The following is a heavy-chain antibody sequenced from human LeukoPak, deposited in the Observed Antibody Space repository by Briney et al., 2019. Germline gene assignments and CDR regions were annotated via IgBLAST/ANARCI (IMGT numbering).Heavy chain of an antibody. CDR2: IKSKTDGGTT. CDR1: GFTFSNAW. J-gene: IGHJ4*02. V-gene: IGHV3-15*01. Sequence: GGSLRLSCAASGFTFSNAWMSWVRQAPGKGLEWVGRIKSKTDGGTTDYAAPVKGRFTISRDDSKNTLYLQMNSLKTEDTAVYYCTTDGAIVEIATDYWGQGTLVTVSS. D-gene: IGHD5-24*01. CDR3: TTDGAIVEIATDY.